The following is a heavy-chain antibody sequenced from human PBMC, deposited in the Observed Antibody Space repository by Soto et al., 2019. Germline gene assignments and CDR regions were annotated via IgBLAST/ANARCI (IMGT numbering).Heavy chain of an antibody. CDR2: IYWDDAK. D-gene: IGHD2-8*02. CDR3: AHRRHYLSGPLVA. V-gene: IGHV2-5*02. Sequence: QITLKESGPTLVKPTQTLTLTCTVSGFSLGTSGVGVGWIRQPPGKALEWLALIYWDDAKHLRPSLKDRLTSTKDTSQNQVVLTLTNVDPVDTGTYYCAHRRHYLSGPLVAWGQGTLVTVSS. J-gene: IGHJ5*02. CDR1: GFSLGTSGVG.